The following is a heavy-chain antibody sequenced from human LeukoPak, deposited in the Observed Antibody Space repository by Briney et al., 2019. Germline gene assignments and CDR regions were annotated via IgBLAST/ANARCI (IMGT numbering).Heavy chain of an antibody. CDR2: IYYSGST. D-gene: IGHD3-22*01. V-gene: IGHV4-59*12. CDR1: GGSISSYY. CDR3: ARDPLDSSGSWGSFDP. Sequence: PSETLSLTCTVSGGSISSYYWSWIRQPPGKGLEWIGYIYYSGSTNYNPSLKSRVTISVDTSKNQFSLKLSSVTAADTAVYYCARDPLDSSGSWGSFDPWGQGTLVTVSS. J-gene: IGHJ5*02.